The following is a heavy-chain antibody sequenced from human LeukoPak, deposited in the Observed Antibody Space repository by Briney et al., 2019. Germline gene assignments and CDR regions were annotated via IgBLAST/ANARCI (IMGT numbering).Heavy chain of an antibody. Sequence: ASVKVSCRASGYTFTSYYMHWVRQAPGQGLEWMGGFDPEDGETIYAQKFQGRVTMTEDTSTDTAYMELSSLRSEDTAEYYCATGHYDYVWGSSTWYYFDYWGQGTLVTVSS. D-gene: IGHD3-16*01. CDR1: GYTFTSYY. CDR2: FDPEDGET. J-gene: IGHJ4*02. CDR3: ATGHYDYVWGSSTWYYFDY. V-gene: IGHV1-24*01.